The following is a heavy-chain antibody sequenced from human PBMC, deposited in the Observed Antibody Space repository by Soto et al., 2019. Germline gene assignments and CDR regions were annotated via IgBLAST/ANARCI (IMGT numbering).Heavy chain of an antibody. Sequence: PSETLSLTCTVSGGSVRSADYCWSWVRQPPGNGLEWIGSIYSSELTYYNPSLQSRVTISVDTSVTAADTAVYYCVSDCSAGGCYSDYGMDVWGQGTTVTVSS. CDR1: GGSVRSADYC. CDR2: IYSSELT. D-gene: IGHD2-15*01. CDR3: SDYGMDV. V-gene: IGHV4-30-4*02. J-gene: IGHJ6*02.